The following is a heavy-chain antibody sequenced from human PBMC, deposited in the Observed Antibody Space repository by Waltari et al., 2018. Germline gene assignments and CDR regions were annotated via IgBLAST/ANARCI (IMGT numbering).Heavy chain of an antibody. CDR2: MNPNSGNT. J-gene: IGHJ4*02. V-gene: IGHV1-8*01. D-gene: IGHD6-6*01. CDR3: ARALTVYSSSSGVGGY. Sequence: QVQLVQSGAEVKKPGASVKVSCKASGSTFTSYAINWVRQATGQGLEWMGWMNPNSGNTGYAQKFQGRVTMTRNTSISTAYMELSSLRSEDTAVYYCARALTVYSSSSGVGGYWGQGTLVTVSS. CDR1: GSTFTSYA.